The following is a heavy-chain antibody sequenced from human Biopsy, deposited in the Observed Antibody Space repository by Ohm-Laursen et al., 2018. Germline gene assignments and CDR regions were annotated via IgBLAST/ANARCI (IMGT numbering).Heavy chain of an antibody. CDR1: GFTFSSYA. CDR3: AKSPSITMMTSWFDS. V-gene: IGHV3-23*01. CDR2: ITGSGGST. Sequence: GSLRLSCAASGFTFSSYAMNWVRQAPGKGLEWVSGITGSGGSTYYTDSVKGRFTISRDNSKNTLYLQMNSLRAEDTAVYYCAKSPSITMMTSWFDSWGQGTLVTVSS. J-gene: IGHJ5*01. D-gene: IGHD3-22*01.